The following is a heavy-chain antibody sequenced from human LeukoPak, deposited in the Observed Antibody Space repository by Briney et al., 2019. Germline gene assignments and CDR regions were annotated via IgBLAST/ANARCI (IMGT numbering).Heavy chain of an antibody. CDR2: IRYDGSNK. J-gene: IGHJ4*02. V-gene: IGHV3-30*02. CDR3: ENGESRQLVPHGPFDN. Sequence: GGSLRLLCAASRFTFSSYGMHWVRQAPGKGLEWVAFIRYDGSNKYYADSVKGRFTISRDNSKNTLYLQMNSLSPEEAPLYYCENGESRQLVPHGPFDNRGQGTLVTVSS. CDR1: RFTFSSYG. D-gene: IGHD6-6*01.